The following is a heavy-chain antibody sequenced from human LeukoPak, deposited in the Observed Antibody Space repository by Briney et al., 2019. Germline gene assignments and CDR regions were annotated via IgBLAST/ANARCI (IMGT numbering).Heavy chain of an antibody. J-gene: IGHJ4*02. CDR1: GFTFSSYA. D-gene: IGHD4-23*01. V-gene: IGHV3-30-3*01. Sequence: PGGSLRLSCAASGFTFSSYAMHWVRQAPGKGLEWVAVISYDGSNKYYTDSVKGRFTISRDNSKNTLYLQMNSLRAEDTTLYYCARFGYGGKVDYWGQGTLVTVSS. CDR2: ISYDGSNK. CDR3: ARFGYGGKVDY.